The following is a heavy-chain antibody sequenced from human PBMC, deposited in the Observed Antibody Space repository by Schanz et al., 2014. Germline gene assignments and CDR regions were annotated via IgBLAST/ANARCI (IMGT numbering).Heavy chain of an antibody. V-gene: IGHV3-30*04. J-gene: IGHJ5*02. CDR3: EKGKYERLKNVRDVRDWDA. CDR1: GFTFSSYS. D-gene: IGHD3-10*02. CDR2: ISYDGTIK. Sequence: QVQLVESGGAVVQPGRSLRLSCAVSGFTFSSYSMHWVRQAPGKGLEWVALISYDGTIKVHADSVKGRFIISRDNSNNTLFLQINSLRTDDTALYYCEKGKYERLKNVRDVRDWDAWGQGTLVTVSS.